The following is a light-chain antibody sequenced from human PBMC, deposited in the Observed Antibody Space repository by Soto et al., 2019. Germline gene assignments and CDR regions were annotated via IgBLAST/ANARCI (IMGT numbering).Light chain of an antibody. CDR2: DAS. J-gene: IGKJ2*01. Sequence: DIQMTQSPSSLSASVGDRVTITCQASQDISNYLNWYQQKPGKAPKLLIYDASNLETGVPSRFSGSGSGTDFTFTISSLEPEDIEPYYCQQYDNLFYTFGQGTQLEIK. V-gene: IGKV1-33*01. CDR1: QDISNY. CDR3: QQYDNLFYT.